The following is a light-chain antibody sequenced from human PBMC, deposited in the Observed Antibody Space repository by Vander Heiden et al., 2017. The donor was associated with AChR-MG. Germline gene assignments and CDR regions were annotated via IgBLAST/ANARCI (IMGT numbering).Light chain of an antibody. CDR3: QQRSNWPLLT. Sequence: EIVLTQSPATLSLSPGARSTRSCGDSQIVSSYLAWYQQKPSQAPRLLSYDASNRATGSPARFSGSGSGTDFTLTISSLEPEDFAVYYCQQRSNWPLLTFGGGTKVEIK. CDR2: DAS. CDR1: QIVSSY. J-gene: IGKJ4*01. V-gene: IGKV3-11*01.